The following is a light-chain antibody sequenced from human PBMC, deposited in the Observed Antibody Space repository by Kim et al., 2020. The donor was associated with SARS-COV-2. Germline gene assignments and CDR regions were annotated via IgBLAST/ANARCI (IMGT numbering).Light chain of an antibody. CDR2: SAS. Sequence: DIQLTQSPSFLSASVGDRVTITCRASQGISSYLAWYQQKPGKAPKLLIYSASTLQSGVPSRFSGSGSGTEFTLTISSLQSEDFAVYYCHQYNNWPPKWTFGQGTKVDIK. V-gene: IGKV1-9*01. CDR1: QGISSY. CDR3: HQYNNWPPKWT. J-gene: IGKJ1*01.